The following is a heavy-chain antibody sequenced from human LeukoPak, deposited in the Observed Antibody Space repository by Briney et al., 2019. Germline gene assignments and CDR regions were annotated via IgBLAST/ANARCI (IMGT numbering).Heavy chain of an antibody. Sequence: PSETLSLTCSVSGGSISSYYWSWIRQPPAKGLEWIGYIYTSGSTNYIPSLKSRLTISVDTSKNQFSLKLSSVTAADTAVYYCASHPGYDWFGPWGQGILVIVSS. CDR3: ASHPGYDWFGP. CDR2: IYTSGST. J-gene: IGHJ5*02. CDR1: GGSISSYY. D-gene: IGHD6-13*01. V-gene: IGHV4-59*01.